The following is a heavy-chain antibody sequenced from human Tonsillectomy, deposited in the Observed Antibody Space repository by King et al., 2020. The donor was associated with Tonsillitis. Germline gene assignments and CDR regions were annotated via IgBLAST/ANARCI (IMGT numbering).Heavy chain of an antibody. CDR1: GFTFSSYA. CDR2: ISGSGGST. Sequence: VQLVESGGGLVQPGGSLRLSCAASGFTFSSYAMSWVRQAPGKGLEWASAISGSGGSTYYADSVKGRFTISRDNSKNTLYLQMNSLRAEDTAVYYCAKEPPGEWVLQSGAFDIWGQGTMVTVSS. D-gene: IGHD1-26*01. J-gene: IGHJ3*02. V-gene: IGHV3-23*04. CDR3: AKEPPGEWVLQSGAFDI.